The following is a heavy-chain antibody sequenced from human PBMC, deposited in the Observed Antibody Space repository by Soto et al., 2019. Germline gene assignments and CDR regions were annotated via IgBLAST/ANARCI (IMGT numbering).Heavy chain of an antibody. CDR3: APETARPEVGWFDP. J-gene: IGHJ5*02. V-gene: IGHV4-38-2*01. CDR1: GDSITSSYY. CDR2: IYHTGNT. Sequence: SETLSLTCSVSGDSITSSYYWGWIRQPPGKGLEWIGSIYHTGNTYYNPSLRSRVTISIDTSKNQFSLSLTSVTAADTAVYYCAPETARPEVGWFDPWGQGTLVTVSS. D-gene: IGHD6-6*01.